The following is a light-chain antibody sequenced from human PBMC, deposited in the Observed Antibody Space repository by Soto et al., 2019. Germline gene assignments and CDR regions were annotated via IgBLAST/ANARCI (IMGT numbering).Light chain of an antibody. V-gene: IGKV4-1*01. CDR3: QQYYSTPLT. CDR2: WAS. J-gene: IGKJ4*01. CDR1: QNVLYSSNNKNY. Sequence: DIVMTQSPDSLAVSLGERATINCKSSQNVLYSSNNKNYLAWYQQKPGQPPNLLIYWASTRESGVPDRFSGSESGTDFTLTISSLQAEDVAFYYCQQYYSTPLTFGGGTKVEIK.